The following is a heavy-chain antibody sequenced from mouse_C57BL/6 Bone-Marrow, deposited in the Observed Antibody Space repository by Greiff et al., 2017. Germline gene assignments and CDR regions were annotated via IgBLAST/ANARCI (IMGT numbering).Heavy chain of an antibody. CDR3: TRGGYYYYSRQYVDV. J-gene: IGHJ1*03. Sequence: VHVKQSGTVLVRPGASVKMSCKTSGYTFTSYWMHWVKQRPGQGLEWIGAIYPGNSDTSYNQKFKGKAKLTAATSASTAYMELSSLTNEDSAVYYCTRGGYYYYSRQYVDVWGRGTTVTVSA. CDR1: GYTFTSYW. CDR2: IYPGNSDT. V-gene: IGHV1-5*01. D-gene: IGHD1-1*01.